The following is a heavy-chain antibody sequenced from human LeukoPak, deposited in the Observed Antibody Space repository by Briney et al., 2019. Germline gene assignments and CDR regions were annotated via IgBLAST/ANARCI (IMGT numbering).Heavy chain of an antibody. V-gene: IGHV3-48*04. J-gene: IGHJ4*02. CDR3: ARDRTNGDYAKNYFDY. Sequence: GGSLRLSCAASGFTFSSYGMSWVRQAPGKGLEWVSYISSSATTKYYADSVKGRFTISRDNAKNSVHLQMDSLRAEDTAVYYCARDRTNGDYAKNYFDYWGQGTQVTVSS. CDR2: ISSSATTK. CDR1: GFTFSSYG. D-gene: IGHD4-17*01.